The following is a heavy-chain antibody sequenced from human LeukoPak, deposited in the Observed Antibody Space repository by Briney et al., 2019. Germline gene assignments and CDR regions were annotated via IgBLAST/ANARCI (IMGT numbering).Heavy chain of an antibody. CDR2: IYYTGST. V-gene: IGHV4-59*08. CDR1: GGSISSYY. D-gene: IGHD6-13*01. Sequence: SETLSLTCTVSGGSISSYYWSWIRQPPGKGLEWIGYIYYTGSTNYNPSLKSRVTISVDTSKNQFSLKLSSVTAAGTAVYFCARLRTSWSPFDYWGQGALVTVSS. J-gene: IGHJ4*02. CDR3: ARLRTSWSPFDY.